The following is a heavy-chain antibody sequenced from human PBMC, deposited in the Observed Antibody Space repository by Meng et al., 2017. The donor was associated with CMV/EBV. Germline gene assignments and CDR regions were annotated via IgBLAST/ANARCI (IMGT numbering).Heavy chain of an antibody. V-gene: IGHV3-15*01. CDR3: TTGPVVVADMGYDD. D-gene: IGHD2-21*02. J-gene: IGHJ4*02. CDR1: LRHAL. Sequence: LRHALISSVRRAPAEGRGGVRLIKGKAAGGTTAYAAPLNGRFTISGDDSKATLHLQMNSRKTEDTAVYYCTTGPVVVADMGYDDWGQGTLVTVSS. CDR2: IKGKAAGGTT.